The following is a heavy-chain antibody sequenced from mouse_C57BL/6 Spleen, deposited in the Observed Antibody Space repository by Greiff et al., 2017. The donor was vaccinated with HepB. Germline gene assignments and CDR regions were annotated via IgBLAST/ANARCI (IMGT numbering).Heavy chain of an antibody. V-gene: IGHV1-69*01. CDR1: GYTFTSYW. CDR2: IDPSDSYT. D-gene: IGHD1-1*01. J-gene: IGHJ4*01. CDR3: ARRASSPYYYAMDY. Sequence: QVQLQQPGAELVMPGASVKLSCKASGYTFTSYWMHWVKQRPGQGLEWIGEIDPSDSYTNYNQKFKGKSTLTVDKSTSTAYMQLSSLTSEDSAVYYCARRASSPYYYAMDYWGQGTSVTVSS.